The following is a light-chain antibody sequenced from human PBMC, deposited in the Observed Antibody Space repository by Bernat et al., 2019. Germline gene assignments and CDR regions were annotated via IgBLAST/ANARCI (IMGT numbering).Light chain of an antibody. V-gene: IGLV2-8*01. CDR1: SSDVGGYNY. Sequence: QSVLTQPPSASGSPGQSVTISCTGTSSDVGGYNYVSWFQQYPGKAPKLIIYEVTRRPSGVPDRFSGSKSGSTASLTVSGLQPEDEADYYCNSYAGSNNVLFGGGTKLTVL. J-gene: IGLJ2*01. CDR3: NSYAGSNNVL. CDR2: EVT.